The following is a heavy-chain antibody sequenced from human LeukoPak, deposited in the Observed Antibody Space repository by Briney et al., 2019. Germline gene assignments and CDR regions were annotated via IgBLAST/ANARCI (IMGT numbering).Heavy chain of an antibody. D-gene: IGHD1-26*01. CDR3: ARDPPHSGSYYNLDY. V-gene: IGHV3-21*01. CDR2: IGISSNKI. J-gene: IGHJ4*02. CDR1: GFTLRSYT. Sequence: GGSLRLSCAASGFTLRSYTMNWVRQAPGKGLEWVSSIGISSNKIYYADSVKGRFIISRDNAKNSLYLQMNSLRAEDTAVYYCARDPPHSGSYYNLDYWGQGTLVTVSS.